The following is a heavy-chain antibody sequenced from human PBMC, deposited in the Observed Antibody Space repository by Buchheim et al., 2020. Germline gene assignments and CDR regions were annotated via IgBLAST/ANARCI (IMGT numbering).Heavy chain of an antibody. CDR2: IWYDGSNK. D-gene: IGHD1-26*01. Sequence: QVQLVESGGGVVQPGRSLRLSCAASGFTFSSYGMHWVRQAPGKGLEWVAVIWYDGSNKYYADSVKGRFTISRDNSKNTLYLQMNSLRAEDTAVYYCARDHLVLVQTGIGGAFDIWGQGT. CDR1: GFTFSSYG. J-gene: IGHJ3*02. CDR3: ARDHLVLVQTGIGGAFDI. V-gene: IGHV3-33*01.